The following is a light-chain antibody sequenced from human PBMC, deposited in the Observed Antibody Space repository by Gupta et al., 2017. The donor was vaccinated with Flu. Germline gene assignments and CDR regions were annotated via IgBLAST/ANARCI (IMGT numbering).Light chain of an antibody. CDR3: VQSDKYPLT. Sequence: PSFMSASVGDRVTISCRASQGIRSYLAWYQQKPGKAPKLLIYAASTLQGGVPSRFSGSGSGTEFTLTIDSLQPEDFATYYCVQSDKYPLTFGHGTEVYVK. CDR1: QGIRSY. CDR2: AAS. J-gene: IGKJ3*01. V-gene: IGKV1-9*01.